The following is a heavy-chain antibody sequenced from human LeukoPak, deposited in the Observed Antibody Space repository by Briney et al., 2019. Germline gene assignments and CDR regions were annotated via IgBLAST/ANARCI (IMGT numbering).Heavy chain of an antibody. D-gene: IGHD3-10*01. J-gene: IGHJ4*02. CDR3: ARGWWSVYGSGSYYNLDY. CDR1: GYTFTNYA. Sequence: ASVKVSCKASGYTFTNYAMHWVRQAPGQRLEWMGWINAGNGNTKYSQRFQGRVTITRDTSASTAYMELSSLRSEDTAVYYCARGWWSVYGSGSYYNLDYWAREPWSPSPQ. V-gene: IGHV1-3*01. CDR2: INAGNGNT.